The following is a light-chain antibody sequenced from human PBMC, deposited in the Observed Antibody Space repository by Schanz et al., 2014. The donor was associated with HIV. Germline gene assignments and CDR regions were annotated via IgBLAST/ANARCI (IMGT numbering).Light chain of an antibody. Sequence: QSVLTQPPSVSAAPGQKVTISCSGSSSNIGNNYVSWYQQFPGTAPPLLIYDNYQRPSGVPDRFSGSKSGTSATLGITGLQTGDEADYYCATWDSTLSAVVFGGGTKLTVL. CDR1: SSNIGNNY. J-gene: IGLJ2*01. CDR3: ATWDSTLSAVV. V-gene: IGLV1-51*01. CDR2: DNY.